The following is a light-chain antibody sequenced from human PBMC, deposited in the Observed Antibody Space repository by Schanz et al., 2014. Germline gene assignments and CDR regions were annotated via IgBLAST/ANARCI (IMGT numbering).Light chain of an antibody. V-gene: IGLV2-14*03. Sequence: QSALTQPASVSGSPGQSITISCTGTSSDIGGYKYVSWYQHHPGKAPKLMIYGVSNRPSGVSNRFSGSKSGNTASLTISGLQAEDEADYYCSSYTSSNTGVFGGGTKLTVL. J-gene: IGLJ3*02. CDR1: SSDIGGYKY. CDR3: SSYTSSNTGV. CDR2: GVS.